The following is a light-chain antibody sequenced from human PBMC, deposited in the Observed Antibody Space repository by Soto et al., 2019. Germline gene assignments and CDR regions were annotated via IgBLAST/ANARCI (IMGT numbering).Light chain of an antibody. CDR2: EVS. CDR1: SSDVGGYNY. J-gene: IGLJ1*01. CDR3: SSYTSSSTLV. V-gene: IGLV2-14*01. Sequence: QSVLPQSASVSGSPGQSITISCTGTSSDVGGYNYVSWYQQHPGKAPKLMIYEVSNRPSGVSNRFSGSKSGNTASLTISGLQAEDEADYYCSSYTSSSTLVFGTGTKVTVL.